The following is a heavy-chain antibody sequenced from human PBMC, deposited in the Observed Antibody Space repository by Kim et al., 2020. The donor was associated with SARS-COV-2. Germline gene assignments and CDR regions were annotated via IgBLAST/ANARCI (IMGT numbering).Heavy chain of an antibody. D-gene: IGHD1-26*01. CDR2: ISWNSGSI. CDR1: GFTFGDYA. CDR3: AKEGVGATHFDY. Sequence: LSLTCAASGFTFGDYAMHWVRQAPGKGLEWVSGISWNSGSIGYADSVKGRFTISRDNAKNSLYLQMNSLRAEDTALYYCAKEGVGATHFDYWGQGTLVTVSS. J-gene: IGHJ4*02. V-gene: IGHV3-9*01.